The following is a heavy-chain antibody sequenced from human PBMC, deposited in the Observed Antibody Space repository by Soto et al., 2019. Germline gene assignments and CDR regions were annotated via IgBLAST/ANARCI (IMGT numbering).Heavy chain of an antibody. CDR3: AKDHYDILTGYLVLRGPHYFDY. D-gene: IGHD3-9*01. CDR2: ISYDGSNK. V-gene: IGHV3-30*18. J-gene: IGHJ4*02. Sequence: QPGGSLRLSCAASGFTFSSYGMHWVRQAPGKGLEWVAVISYDGSNKYYADSVKGRFTISRDNSKNTLYLQMNSLRAEDTAVYYCAKDHYDILTGYLVLRGPHYFDYWGQGTLVTVSS. CDR1: GFTFSSYG.